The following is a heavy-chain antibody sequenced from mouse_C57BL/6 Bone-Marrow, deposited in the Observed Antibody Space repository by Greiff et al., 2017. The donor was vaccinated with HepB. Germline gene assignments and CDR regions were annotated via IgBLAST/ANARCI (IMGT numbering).Heavy chain of an antibody. V-gene: IGHV1-72*01. CDR1: GYTFTSYW. Sequence: QVQLQQPGAELVKPGASVKLSCKASGYTFTSYWMHWVKQRPGRGLEWIGMIDPNSGGTKYNEKFKSKATLTVDKPSSTAYMQLSSLTSEDSAVYYCARLRRLRRFAYWGQGTLVTVSA. CDR2: IDPNSGGT. D-gene: IGHD2-4*01. CDR3: ARLRRLRRFAY. J-gene: IGHJ3*01.